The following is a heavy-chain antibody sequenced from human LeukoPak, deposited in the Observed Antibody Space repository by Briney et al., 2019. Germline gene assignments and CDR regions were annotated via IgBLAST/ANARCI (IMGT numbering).Heavy chain of an antibody. D-gene: IGHD6-13*01. V-gene: IGHV3-53*01. Sequence: GGSLRLSCAASGFTVSSNYMSWVRQAPGKGLEWVSVIYSGGSTYYADSVKGRFTISRDNSKNTLYLQMNSLRAEDTAVYYCASTQYSSSWYVFDYWGQGTLVTVSS. CDR1: GFTVSSNY. J-gene: IGHJ4*02. CDR3: ASTQYSSSWYVFDY. CDR2: IYSGGST.